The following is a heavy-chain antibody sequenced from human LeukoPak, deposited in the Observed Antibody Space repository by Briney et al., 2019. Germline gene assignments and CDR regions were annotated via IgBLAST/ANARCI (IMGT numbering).Heavy chain of an antibody. CDR1: DDSITIYY. J-gene: IGHJ4*02. CDR2: IDHTGIT. CDR3: ARTFEYSKTFDY. D-gene: IGHD6-6*01. Sequence: SETLSLTCTVSDDSITIYYWSWIRQPPGKGLEWIGYIDHTGITNYNPSLNSRVTISRDTSKNHFSLELSSVTAADTAVYYCARTFEYSKTFDYWGQGTLVTVSS. V-gene: IGHV4-59*12.